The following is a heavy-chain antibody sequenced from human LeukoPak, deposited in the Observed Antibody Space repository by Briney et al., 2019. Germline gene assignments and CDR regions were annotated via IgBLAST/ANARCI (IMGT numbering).Heavy chain of an antibody. CDR3: ARDYWWNYDY. CDR1: GFTFSDYA. Sequence: GGSLRPSCAASGFTFSDYAMHWVRQAPGKGLEWVAVISKDGSDKYYPGSVRGRFTISRDNSKNTIYLQMDSLRAEDTAIYYCARDYWWNYDYWGQGTLVTVSS. J-gene: IGHJ4*02. V-gene: IGHV3-30-3*01. D-gene: IGHD1-7*01. CDR2: ISKDGSDK.